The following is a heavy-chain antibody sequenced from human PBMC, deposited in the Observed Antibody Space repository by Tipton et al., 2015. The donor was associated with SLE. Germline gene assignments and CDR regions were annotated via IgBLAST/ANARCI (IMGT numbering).Heavy chain of an antibody. V-gene: IGHV3-23*01. D-gene: IGHD1-26*01. Sequence: SLRLSCAASGFTFSSYAMSWVRQAPGKGLEWVSAISGSGGSTYYADSVKGRFTISRDNSKNTLYLQMNSLRAEDTAVYYCAKDLLGATRGDYFDYWGQGTLVAVSS. CDR1: GFTFSSYA. CDR3: AKDLLGATRGDYFDY. J-gene: IGHJ4*02. CDR2: ISGSGGST.